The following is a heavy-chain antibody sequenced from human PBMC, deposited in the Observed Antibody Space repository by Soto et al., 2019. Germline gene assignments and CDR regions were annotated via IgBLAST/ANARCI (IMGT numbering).Heavy chain of an antibody. CDR3: ARVSGSYYYGMDV. J-gene: IGHJ6*02. Sequence: QVQLQESGPGLVKPSGTLALTCAVSGGSISSSNWWSWVREPPGKGLEWIGEIYHSGSTNYNPALWSRFIISVYKSKNQFYLKIGSVNAADTAVYYCARVSGSYYYGMDVWGQGTTVKVSS. CDR1: GGSISSSNW. D-gene: IGHD1-26*01. CDR2: IYHSGST. V-gene: IGHV4-4*02.